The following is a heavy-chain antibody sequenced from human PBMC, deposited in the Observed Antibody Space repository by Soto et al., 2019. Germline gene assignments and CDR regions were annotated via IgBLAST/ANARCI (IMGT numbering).Heavy chain of an antibody. CDR3: AKDDGGSYYPFSYYYYGMDV. J-gene: IGHJ6*02. V-gene: IGHV3-30*18. CDR1: GFTFSSYG. Sequence: QVQLVESGGGVVQPGRSLRLSCAASGFTFSSYGMHWVRQAPGKGLEWVAVISYDGSNKYYADSVKGRFTISRDNSKNTLDLQMNSLRAEDTAVYYCAKDDGGSYYPFSYYYYGMDVWGQGTTVTVSS. CDR2: ISYDGSNK. D-gene: IGHD1-26*01.